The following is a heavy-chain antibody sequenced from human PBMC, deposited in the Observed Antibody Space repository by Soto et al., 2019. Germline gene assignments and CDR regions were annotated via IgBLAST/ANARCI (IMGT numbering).Heavy chain of an antibody. J-gene: IGHJ4*02. CDR1: GFTFSSYG. CDR3: ARVEQQLVLNY. CDR2: IWYDGSNK. Sequence: QVQLVESGGGVVQPGRSLRLSCAASGFTFSSYGMHWVRQAPGKGLEWVAVIWYDGSNKYYADSVKGRFTISRDNSKNTLYLQMTSLRAEDTAVYYCARVEQQLVLNYWGQGTLVTVSS. D-gene: IGHD6-13*01. V-gene: IGHV3-33*01.